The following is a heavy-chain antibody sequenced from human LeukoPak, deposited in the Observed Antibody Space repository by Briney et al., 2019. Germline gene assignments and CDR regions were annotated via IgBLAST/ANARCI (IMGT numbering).Heavy chain of an antibody. CDR3: ARADSSGYYYKY. V-gene: IGHV1-46*01. J-gene: IGHJ4*02. D-gene: IGHD3-22*01. CDR2: INPSGGST. Sequence: GASVKVSCKASGYTFTSYYMHWLRQAPGQGLEWMGIINPSGGSTSYAQKFQGRVTMTRDTSTSTVYMELSSLRSEDTAVYYCARADSSGYYYKYWGQGTLVTVSS. CDR1: GYTFTSYY.